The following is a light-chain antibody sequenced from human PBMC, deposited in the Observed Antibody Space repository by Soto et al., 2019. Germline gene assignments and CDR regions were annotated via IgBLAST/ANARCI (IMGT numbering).Light chain of an antibody. CDR2: KGT. V-gene: IGLV2-23*01. CDR1: SSDIGGYDY. J-gene: IGLJ1*01. CDR3: CSSAPESTYV. Sequence: QSVLTQPASVSGSRGQSITISCTGTSSDIGGYDYVSWYQQRPGKAPKLMIYKGTLRPSGVSNRFSGSTSGNAASLTISGLQADDEADYFCCSSAPESTYVFGTGTKV.